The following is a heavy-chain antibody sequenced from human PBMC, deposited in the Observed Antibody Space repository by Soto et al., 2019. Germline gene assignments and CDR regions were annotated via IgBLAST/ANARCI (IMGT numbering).Heavy chain of an antibody. CDR1: GFTFNNYA. D-gene: IGHD3-10*01. Sequence: EVQLLESGGGLVQPGGSLRLSCAASGFTFNNYAMTWVRQAPGKGLEWVSAISGGGDTTSYADSVKGRFTVSRDGSKNTLYLQRGGLRAEDTALYYCAKGRGGSGSLTPRVDFWGQGTLVSVSS. J-gene: IGHJ4*02. CDR2: ISGGGDTT. CDR3: AKGRGGSGSLTPRVDF. V-gene: IGHV3-23*01.